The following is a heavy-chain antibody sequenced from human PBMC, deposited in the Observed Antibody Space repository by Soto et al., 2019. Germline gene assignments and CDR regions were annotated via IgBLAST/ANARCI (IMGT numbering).Heavy chain of an antibody. J-gene: IGHJ2*01. V-gene: IGHV5-51*01. CDR3: ARLIAAPYWYFDL. CDR1: GYSFTSYW. D-gene: IGHD6-6*01. Sequence: PGECLKISCKGSGYSFTSYWIGWVRQMPGKGLEWMGIIYPGDSDTRYSPSFQGQVTISADKSISTAYLQWSSLKASDTAMYYCARLIAAPYWYFDLWGRGTLVTVSS. CDR2: IYPGDSDT.